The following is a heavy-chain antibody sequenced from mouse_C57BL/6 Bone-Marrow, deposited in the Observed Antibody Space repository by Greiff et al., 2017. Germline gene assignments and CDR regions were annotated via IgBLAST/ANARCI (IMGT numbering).Heavy chain of an antibody. CDR1: GYTFTSYW. J-gene: IGHJ4*01. Sequence: QVQLQQPGAELVKPGASVKMSCKASGYTFTSYWITWVKQRPGQGLEWIGVIYPGSGSTNYNEKFKSKATMTVDTSSSTAYMKLSSLTSEDSAVYYCARLGLLVLYYAMDYWGQGTSVTVSA. CDR3: ARLGLLVLYYAMDY. D-gene: IGHD4-1*01. CDR2: IYPGSGST. V-gene: IGHV1-55*01.